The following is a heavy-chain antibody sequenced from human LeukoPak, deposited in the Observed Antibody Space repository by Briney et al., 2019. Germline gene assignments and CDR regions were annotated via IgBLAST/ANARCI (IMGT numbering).Heavy chain of an antibody. D-gene: IGHD3-10*01. J-gene: IGHJ4*02. CDR3: ARRAYYYGSAPFDY. V-gene: IGHV4-34*01. CDR2: INHSGST. Sequence: PSETLSLTCAVYGGSFSGYYWSWIRQPPGKGLEWIGEINHSGSTNYNPSLKSRVTISVDTSKNQFSLKLSSVTAADTAVYYCARRAYYYGSAPFDYWGQGTLVTVSS. CDR1: GGSFSGYY.